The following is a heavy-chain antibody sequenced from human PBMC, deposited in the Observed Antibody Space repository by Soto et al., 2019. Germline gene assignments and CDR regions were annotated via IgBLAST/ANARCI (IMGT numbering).Heavy chain of an antibody. V-gene: IGHV1-69*02. CDR3: AAGVVVTAIRDYSLDY. D-gene: IGHD2-21*02. J-gene: IGHJ4*02. Sequence: KVSCKASGNTVDNYTLCWVGHTTGKRLEWMGRIIRILGKTNYAQQFQGRVTITADKSTSTAYMELSSLRSEDTAVYYCAAGVVVTAIRDYSLDYWGQGTLVTVSS. CDR1: GNTVDNYT. CDR2: IIRILGKT.